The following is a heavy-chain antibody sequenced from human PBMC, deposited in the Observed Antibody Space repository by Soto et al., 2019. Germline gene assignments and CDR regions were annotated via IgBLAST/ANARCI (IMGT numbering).Heavy chain of an antibody. CDR2: ISYDGSNK. CDR3: AKDSRGYYCGGSDY. Sequence: QVQLVESGGGVVQPGKSLRLSCAASGFTFSSYGMHWVRQAPGKGLEWVAIISYDGSNKYIADSVKGRFTIARENSKNTVYLVMNRLGAEDTAVYYWAKDSRGYYCGGSDYWGQGSLVSVSA. D-gene: IGHD3-22*01. J-gene: IGHJ4*02. V-gene: IGHV3-30*18. CDR1: GFTFSSYG.